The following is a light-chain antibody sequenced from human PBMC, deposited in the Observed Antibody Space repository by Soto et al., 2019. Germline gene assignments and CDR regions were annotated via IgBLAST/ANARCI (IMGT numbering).Light chain of an antibody. V-gene: IGLV2-23*02. CDR1: SSDVGSYNL. CDR3: CSYVGGSTWV. CDR2: DVS. J-gene: IGLJ3*02. Sequence: QSVLTQPASVSGSPGQSITISCTGASSDVGSYNLVSWYQQHPGKAPKLMICDVSKRPSGVSNRFSGTKSGSTASLTISGLQAEDEADYYCCSYVGGSTWVFGGGTKLTVL.